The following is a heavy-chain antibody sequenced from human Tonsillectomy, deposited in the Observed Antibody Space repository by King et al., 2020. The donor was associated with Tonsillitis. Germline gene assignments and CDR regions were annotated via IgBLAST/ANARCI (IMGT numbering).Heavy chain of an antibody. V-gene: IGHV1-69*09. Sequence: VQLLESGAGVKKPGTWVRVSCEASGGTFSSDSVRLGGQAPGPGLGSMERINPNLSGGAYAQCVRGGFTITAEKSKGTAYMKLRSLGFEDTAVYYCARDLDGGPPIRRNVSIGDYWGQGTLVTVSS. J-gene: IGHJ4*02. CDR2: INPNLSGG. D-gene: IGHD1-1*01. CDR1: GGTFSSDS. CDR3: ARDLDGGPPIRRNVSIGDY.